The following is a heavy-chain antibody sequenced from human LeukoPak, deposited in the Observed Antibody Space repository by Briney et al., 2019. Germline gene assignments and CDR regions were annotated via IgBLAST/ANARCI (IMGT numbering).Heavy chain of an antibody. J-gene: IGHJ3*02. CDR3: ARGMTTVTSEAFDI. D-gene: IGHD4-17*01. Sequence: SETLSLTCTVSGGSISSGGYYWSWIRQHPGKGLEWIGYIYYSGSTYYNPSLKSRVTISVDTSKNQFSLKLSSVTAADTAVYYCARGMTTVTSEAFDISGQGTMVTVSS. CDR1: GGSISSGGYY. CDR2: IYYSGST. V-gene: IGHV4-31*03.